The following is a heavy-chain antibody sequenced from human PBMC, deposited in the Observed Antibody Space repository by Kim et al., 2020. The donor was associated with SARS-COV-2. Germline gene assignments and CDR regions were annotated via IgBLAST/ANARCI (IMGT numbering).Heavy chain of an antibody. Sequence: GSPNTSQKCQGRVTMTRDTSASTVYMDLSSLRSEDTAVYYCARDAGPGFDFWGQGTLVTVSS. CDR3: ARDAGPGFDF. J-gene: IGHJ4*02. CDR2: GSP. D-gene: IGHD6-13*01. V-gene: IGHV1-46*01.